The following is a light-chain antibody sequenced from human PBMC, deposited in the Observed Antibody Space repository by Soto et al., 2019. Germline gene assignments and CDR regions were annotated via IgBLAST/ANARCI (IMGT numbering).Light chain of an antibody. CDR3: QSYDSSLRAV. CDR1: SSNIGAGYD. V-gene: IGLV1-40*01. J-gene: IGLJ3*02. CDR2: GNS. Sequence: QSVLTQPPSVSGAPGQRVTISCTGSSSNIGAGYDVHWYQQLPGTAPKLLIYGNSNRPSGVPDRFSGSKSGTSASLAITGLQAEDEADYYGQSYDSSLRAVFGGGTKVTVL.